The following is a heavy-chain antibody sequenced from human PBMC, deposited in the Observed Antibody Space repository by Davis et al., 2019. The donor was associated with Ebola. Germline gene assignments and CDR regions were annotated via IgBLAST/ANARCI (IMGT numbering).Heavy chain of an antibody. V-gene: IGHV3-48*01. CDR2: INGGSTLI. CDR3: ARDAGHYDFWSGAYYYYYYGMDV. D-gene: IGHD3-3*01. Sequence: GESLKISCAASGFTFSSYGMNWVRQAPGKGLEWVSHINGGSTLIYYADSVKGRFTISRDNSKNTLYLQMNSLRAEDTAVYYCARDAGHYDFWSGAYYYYYYGMDVWGQGTTVTVSS. J-gene: IGHJ6*02. CDR1: GFTFSSYG.